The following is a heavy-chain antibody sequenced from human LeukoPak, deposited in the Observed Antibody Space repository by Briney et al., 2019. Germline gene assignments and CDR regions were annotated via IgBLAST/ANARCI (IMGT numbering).Heavy chain of an antibody. D-gene: IGHD3-22*01. CDR2: INHSGST. Sequence: PGGSLRLSCAASGFTFSSYSMNWVRQAPGKGLEWIGEINHSGSTNYNPSLKSRVTISVDTSKNQFSLKLSSVTAADTAVYYCARGRSYYDSSGYGGYYFDYWGQGTLVTVSS. J-gene: IGHJ4*02. CDR3: ARGRSYYDSSGYGGYYFDY. V-gene: IGHV4-34*01. CDR1: GFTFSSYS.